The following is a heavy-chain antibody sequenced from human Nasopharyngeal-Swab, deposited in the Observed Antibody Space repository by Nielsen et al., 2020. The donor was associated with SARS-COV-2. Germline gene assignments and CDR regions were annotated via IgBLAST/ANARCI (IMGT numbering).Heavy chain of an antibody. CDR3: ARAGVVVVAATHWFDL. CDR1: GGSISSSSYY. V-gene: IGHV4-39*07. Sequence: SETLSLICTVSGGSISSSSYYWGWIRQPPGKGLEWIGSIYYSGSTYYNPSLKSRVTISVDTSKNQFSLKLSSVTAADTAVYYCARAGVVVVAATHWFDLWGQGTLVTVSS. J-gene: IGHJ5*02. D-gene: IGHD2-15*01. CDR2: IYYSGST.